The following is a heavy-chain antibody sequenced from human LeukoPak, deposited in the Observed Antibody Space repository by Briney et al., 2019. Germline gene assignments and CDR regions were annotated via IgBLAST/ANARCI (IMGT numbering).Heavy chain of an antibody. J-gene: IGHJ4*02. D-gene: IGHD3-3*01. CDR1: GGSFNNYY. CDR2: ISHRGST. CDR3: ARGRITRFGVVIPRDQ. V-gene: IGHV4-34*01. Sequence: AETLTLTCAVYGGSFNNYYWSWIRQPPGKGLEWVADISHRGSTTYNPSLRRRFIILLDTSKNELALKVNSVTAADTAGYYCARGRITRFGVVIPRDQWSQGTLITVSS.